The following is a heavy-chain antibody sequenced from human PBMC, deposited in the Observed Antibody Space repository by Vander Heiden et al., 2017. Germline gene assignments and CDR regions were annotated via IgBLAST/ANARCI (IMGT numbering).Heavy chain of an antibody. V-gene: IGHV4-59*01. J-gene: IGHJ4*02. CDR1: GGSISSYY. Sequence: QVQLQESAPGLVQPSETLSLPCTVSGGSISSYYWRWIRHPPGKGLEWIGYIYYSGSTNDNPSLNSRVTISVDTSKNQFSLKLSAVTAADTAVYYCARDKGGDHFDYWGQGTLVTVSS. D-gene: IGHD4-17*01. CDR3: ARDKGGDHFDY. CDR2: IYYSGST.